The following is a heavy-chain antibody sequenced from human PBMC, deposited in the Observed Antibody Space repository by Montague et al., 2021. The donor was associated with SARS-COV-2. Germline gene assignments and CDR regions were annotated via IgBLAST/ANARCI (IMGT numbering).Heavy chain of an antibody. Sequence: SETLSLTCTVSGGSISSCHCCWVWMRQRPGQGLVGIGCIYYSGTTYSYLYLQSRVTISVDTSKKQFSLKLSSVTAADTSVYSCARETYISGWFQQFDYWGQGTLVTVSS. J-gene: IGHJ4*02. V-gene: IGHV4-39*01. D-gene: IGHD6-19*01. CDR2: IYYSGTT. CDR1: GGSISSCHCC. CDR3: ARETYISGWFQQFDY.